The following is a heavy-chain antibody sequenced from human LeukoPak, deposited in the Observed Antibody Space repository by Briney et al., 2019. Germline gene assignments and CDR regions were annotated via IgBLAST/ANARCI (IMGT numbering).Heavy chain of an antibody. J-gene: IGHJ4*02. CDR3: ARGCSSTSCYDLIDY. Sequence: ASVKVSCKASGYTFTSYAMNWVRQAPGQGLEWMGWISAYNGNTNYAQKLQGRVTMTTDTSTSTAYMELRSLRSDDTAVYYCARGCSSTSCYDLIDYWGQGTLVTVSS. CDR1: GYTFTSYA. V-gene: IGHV1-18*01. D-gene: IGHD2-2*01. CDR2: ISAYNGNT.